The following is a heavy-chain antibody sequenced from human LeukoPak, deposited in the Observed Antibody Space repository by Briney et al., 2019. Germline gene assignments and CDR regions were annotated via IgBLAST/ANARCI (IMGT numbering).Heavy chain of an antibody. Sequence: RASVKVSCKASGYIFTSYAMHWVRQAPGQRLEWMGWINTGNGNTKYSQKFQGRVTITRDTYASTAYMELSSLRSEDTAVYYCARAPPYYDFWSGPNWYFDLWGRGTLVTVSS. D-gene: IGHD3-3*01. CDR3: ARAPPYYDFWSGPNWYFDL. V-gene: IGHV1-3*04. J-gene: IGHJ2*01. CDR1: GYIFTSYA. CDR2: INTGNGNT.